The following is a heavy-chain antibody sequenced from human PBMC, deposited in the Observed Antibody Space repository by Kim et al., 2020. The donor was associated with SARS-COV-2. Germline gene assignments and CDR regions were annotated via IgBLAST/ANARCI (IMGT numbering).Heavy chain of an antibody. D-gene: IGHD5-12*01. CDR3: ARDLSRFRGYEDFDY. Sequence: GGSLRLSCAASGFTFSSYSMNWVRQAPGKGLEWVSSISSSSSYIYYADSVKGRFTISRDNAKNSLYLQMNILRAEDTAVYYCARDLSRFRGYEDFDYWGQGTLVTVSS. CDR2: ISSSSSYI. J-gene: IGHJ4*02. V-gene: IGHV3-21*01. CDR1: GFTFSSYS.